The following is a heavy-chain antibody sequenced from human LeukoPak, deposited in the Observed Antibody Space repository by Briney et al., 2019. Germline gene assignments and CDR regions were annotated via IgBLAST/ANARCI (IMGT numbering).Heavy chain of an antibody. J-gene: IGHJ3*02. CDR3: ARDYYDSRGEAFDI. Sequence: SETLSLTCTVSGDSIGSHYWSWIQQPPGKGLEWIGYILYVGSTNYNPSLKSRVTISVDTSKNQFSLKLNSVTAADTAVYYCARDYYDSRGEAFDIWGQGTMVTVSS. CDR2: ILYVGST. CDR1: GDSIGSHY. D-gene: IGHD3-22*01. V-gene: IGHV4-59*11.